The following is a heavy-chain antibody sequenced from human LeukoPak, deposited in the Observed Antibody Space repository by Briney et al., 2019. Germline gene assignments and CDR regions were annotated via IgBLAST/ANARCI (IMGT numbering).Heavy chain of an antibody. CDR3: ARGGRGSAAVVAPRSFDI. CDR2: ISGSGGST. D-gene: IGHD3-22*01. Sequence: GGSLRLSCAASGFTFSSYAMIWVRQAPGKGLEWVSAISGSGGSTYYADSVQGRFTISRDNSKNTLYLQMNSLRAEDSALYYCARGGRGSAAVVAPRSFDIWGQGTMVTVSS. V-gene: IGHV3-23*01. J-gene: IGHJ3*02. CDR1: GFTFSSYA.